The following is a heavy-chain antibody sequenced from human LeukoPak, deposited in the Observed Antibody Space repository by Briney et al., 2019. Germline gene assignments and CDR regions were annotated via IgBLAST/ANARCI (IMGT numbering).Heavy chain of an antibody. J-gene: IGHJ4*02. Sequence: SETLSLTCTVSGGSITISDYYWGWIRLPPGKGLEWIGTISHTGTTYYNPSLQSRVTISVDKSKNQFSLKLSSVTAADTAVYYCATREHHVLRTPGDYWGQGTLVAVSS. CDR2: ISHTGTT. D-gene: IGHD6-6*01. CDR1: GGSITISDYY. CDR3: ATREHHVLRTPGDY. V-gene: IGHV4-39*01.